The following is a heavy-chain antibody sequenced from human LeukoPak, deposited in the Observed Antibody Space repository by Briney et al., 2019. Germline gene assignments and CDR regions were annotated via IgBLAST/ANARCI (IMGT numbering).Heavy chain of an antibody. CDR1: GGTFSSYA. CDR3: ARGGYSSGWYYFDY. CDR2: IIPIFGTA. V-gene: IGHV1-69*05. Sequence: GSSVKVSCKASGGTFSSYAISWVRQAPGQGLEWMGRIIPIFGTANYAQKFQGRVTITTDESTSTAYMELSSLRSEDTAVYYRARGGYSSGWYYFDYWGQGTLVTVSS. J-gene: IGHJ4*02. D-gene: IGHD6-19*01.